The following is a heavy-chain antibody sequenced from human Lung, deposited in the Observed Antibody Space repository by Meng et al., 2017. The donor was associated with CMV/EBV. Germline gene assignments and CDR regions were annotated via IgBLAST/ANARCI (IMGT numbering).Heavy chain of an antibody. Sequence: SVKVSCKDSGGTFSSYAISWVRQAPGQGLEWMGGIIPIFGTANYAQKFQGRVTITTDESTSTAYMELSSLRSEDTAVYYCARRRAVAGTQVYYYYGMDVWGQGTTVTVSS. J-gene: IGHJ6*02. CDR3: ARRRAVAGTQVYYYYGMDV. D-gene: IGHD6-19*01. V-gene: IGHV1-69*05. CDR1: GGTFSSYA. CDR2: IIPIFGTA.